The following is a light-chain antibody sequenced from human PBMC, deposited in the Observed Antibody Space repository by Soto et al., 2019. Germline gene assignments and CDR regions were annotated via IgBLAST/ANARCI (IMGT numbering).Light chain of an antibody. CDR3: IQTLRTPWT. J-gene: IGKJ1*01. CDR1: QSLLHSNGYNY. CDR2: LGS. V-gene: IGKV2-28*01. Sequence: DIVMTQSPLSLPVTPGEPASISCRSSQSLLHSNGYNYLDWYLQKPVQAPQLLIYLGSNRASGVPERISGSGSGTDFTLKISRMEAEEVGVYYCIQTLRTPWTFGQGTKVEIK.